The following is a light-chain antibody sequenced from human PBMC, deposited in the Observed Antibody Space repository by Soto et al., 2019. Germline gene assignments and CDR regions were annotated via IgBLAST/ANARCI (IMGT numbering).Light chain of an antibody. CDR1: SSDIGSYNS. CDR2: DVS. J-gene: IGLJ1*01. CDR3: SSYTSSSTYV. V-gene: IGLV2-14*03. Sequence: QSALTQPASVSGSPGQSVTISCTGTSSDIGSYNSVCWHQQHPGRAPKLMIYDVSSRASGIPDRFSASKSGNTASLTISGLQAGDEAEYFCSSYTSSSTYVFGTGTKLTVL.